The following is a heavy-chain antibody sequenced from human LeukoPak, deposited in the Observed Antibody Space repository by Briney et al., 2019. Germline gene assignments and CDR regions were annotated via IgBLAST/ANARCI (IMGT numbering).Heavy chain of an antibody. J-gene: IGHJ6*02. CDR2: ISYDGSNK. Sequence: GGSLRLSCTASGVTASGVTFSSYAMSWVRQAPGKGLEWVAVISYDGSNKYYADSVKGRFTISRDNSKNTLYLQMNSLRAEDTAVYYCARGLHYYYYGMDVWGQGTTVTVSS. CDR1: GVTFSSYA. V-gene: IGHV3-30-3*01. CDR3: ARGLHYYYYGMDV. D-gene: IGHD3-10*01.